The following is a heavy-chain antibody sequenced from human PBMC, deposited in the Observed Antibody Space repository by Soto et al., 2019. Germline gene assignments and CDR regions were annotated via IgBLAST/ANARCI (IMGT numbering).Heavy chain of an antibody. Sequence: WWSLRLSCAASGFTFSSYGMHWIRQAPGKGLEWVAVIWYDGSNKYYADSVKGRFTISRDNSKNTLYLQMNSLRAEDTAVYYCARGCIAAAGIACGMDVWGQGTTVTVSS. CDR1: GFTFSSYG. J-gene: IGHJ6*02. V-gene: IGHV3-33*01. CDR3: ARGCIAAAGIACGMDV. CDR2: IWYDGSNK. D-gene: IGHD6-13*01.